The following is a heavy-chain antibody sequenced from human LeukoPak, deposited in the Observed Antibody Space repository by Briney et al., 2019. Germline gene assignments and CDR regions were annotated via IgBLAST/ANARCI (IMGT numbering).Heavy chain of an antibody. CDR3: ARVGYYESSGYYEY. D-gene: IGHD3-22*01. Sequence: AASVKVSCKASGYTLTDYYMHWVRQAPGQGLEWMGRINPNSGGTNYAQKFQGRVTMTRDTSISTVYMELSRLRSDDTAVYYCARVGYYESSGYYEYWGQGTLVTVS. CDR1: GYTLTDYY. J-gene: IGHJ4*02. V-gene: IGHV1-2*06. CDR2: INPNSGGT.